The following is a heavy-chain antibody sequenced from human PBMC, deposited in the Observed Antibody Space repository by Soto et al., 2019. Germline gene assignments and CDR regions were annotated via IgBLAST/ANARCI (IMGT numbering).Heavy chain of an antibody. J-gene: IGHJ6*02. Sequence: ESLKISCAASGFIFSGSAIHWVRQASGKGLEWVGRIRSRANNFATSSAASVKGRFTFSRDDSKNTAYLQMNTLKPEDTAVYYCARGQGAAIGDYYYHGMDVWGQGTTVTVSS. CDR2: IRSRANNFAT. V-gene: IGHV3-73*01. D-gene: IGHD2-2*02. CDR3: ARGQGAAIGDYYYHGMDV. CDR1: GFIFSGSA.